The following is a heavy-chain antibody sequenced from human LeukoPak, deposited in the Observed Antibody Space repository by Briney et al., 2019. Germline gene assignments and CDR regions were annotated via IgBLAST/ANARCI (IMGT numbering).Heavy chain of an antibody. D-gene: IGHD3-10*01. CDR1: GFTFSTYW. J-gene: IGHJ3*01. CDR2: ITPPGDNT. V-gene: IGHV3-74*01. CDR3: ARDLGENPGAGLDAFDR. Sequence: QPGGSLRLSCAASGFTFSTYWMHWIRQVQGKGLVWVSRITPPGDNTNYADSVRGRFTVYRDTAKNTLYLQLNSLRAEDTGVYFFARDLGENPGAGLDAFDRWGQGTMVTVSS.